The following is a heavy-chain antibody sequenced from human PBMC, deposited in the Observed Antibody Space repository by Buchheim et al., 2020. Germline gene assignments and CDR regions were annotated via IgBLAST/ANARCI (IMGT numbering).Heavy chain of an antibody. D-gene: IGHD3-22*01. V-gene: IGHV3-15*01. J-gene: IGHJ4*02. CDR3: MGGYYDSSGYSDY. CDR2: IKSKTDGGTT. CDR1: GFTFSNAW. Sequence: EVQLVESGGGLVKPGGSLRLSCAASGFTFSNAWMSWVRQAPGKGLEWVGRIKSKTDGGTTDYAASVKGRFTISRDDSKNTLYLQMNSLKTEDTAVYYCMGGYYDSSGYSDYWGQGTL.